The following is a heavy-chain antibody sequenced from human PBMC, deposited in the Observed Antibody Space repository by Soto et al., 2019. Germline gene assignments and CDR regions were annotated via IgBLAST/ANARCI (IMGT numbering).Heavy chain of an antibody. D-gene: IGHD1-1*01. CDR3: TRWNGFGDS. CDR2: FSGGHVKT. CDR1: VFNIPDYG. J-gene: IGHJ5*01. V-gene: IGHV3-23*01. Sequence: EVKLLESGGGSVQPGGSLKLSCGVSVFNIPDYGVPWVRPPPGKGLEWVSGFSGGHVKTFYADSVRGRFTLSREYSRNMGYLQMDRLRVEDTAVYYCTRWNGFGDSWGHGTLVTGAS.